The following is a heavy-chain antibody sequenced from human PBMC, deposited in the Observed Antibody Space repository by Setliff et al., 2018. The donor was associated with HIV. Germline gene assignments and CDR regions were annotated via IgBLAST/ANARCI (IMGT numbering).Heavy chain of an antibody. CDR3: ASMNTVVNYYWYFDL. D-gene: IGHD4-4*01. CDR2: IFWDDDDK. J-gene: IGHJ2*01. CDR1: GFSLNTRGVG. V-gene: IGHV2-5*02. Sequence: SGPTLVNPTQTLTLTCTFSGFSLNTRGVGVGWIRQPPGKALEWLALIFWDDDDKRYSPSLKSRLTITRDTSKNQVVLTMTNMDPVDTATYYCASMNTVVNYYWYFDLWGRGTLVTVSS.